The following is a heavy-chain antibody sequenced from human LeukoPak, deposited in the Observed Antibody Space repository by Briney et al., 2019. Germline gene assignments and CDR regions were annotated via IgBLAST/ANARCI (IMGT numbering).Heavy chain of an antibody. CDR1: GGSISSYY. CDR3: AREGRYFDWSGYGMDV. D-gene: IGHD3-9*01. J-gene: IGHJ6*02. V-gene: IGHV4-4*07. Sequence: PSETLSLTCTVSGGSISSYYWSWIRQPAGKGLEWIGRIYTSGSTSYNPSLKSRVTMSVDTSKNQFSLKLSSVTAADTAVYYCAREGRYFDWSGYGMDVWGQGTTVTVSS. CDR2: IYTSGST.